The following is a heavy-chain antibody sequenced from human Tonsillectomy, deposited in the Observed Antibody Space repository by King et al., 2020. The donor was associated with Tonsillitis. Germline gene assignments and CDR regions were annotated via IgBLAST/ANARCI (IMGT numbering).Heavy chain of an antibody. J-gene: IGHJ5*02. CDR3: ARHDRYYDILTGYSANNWFDP. CDR1: GGSISSYY. CDR2: IYYSGST. D-gene: IGHD3-9*01. Sequence: VQLQESGPGLVKPSETLSLTCTVSGGSISSYYWSWIRQPPGKGLEWIGYIYYSGSTNYNPSLKSRVTISVDTSKNQFSLKLSSVTAADTAVYYCARHDRYYDILTGYSANNWFDPWGQGTLVTVSS. V-gene: IGHV4-59*08.